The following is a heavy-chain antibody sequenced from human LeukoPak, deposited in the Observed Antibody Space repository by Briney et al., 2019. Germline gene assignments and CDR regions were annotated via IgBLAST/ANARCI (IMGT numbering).Heavy chain of an antibody. V-gene: IGHV3-30*04. J-gene: IGHJ6*04. CDR1: GFTFSSYA. CDR2: TSYDGSNK. CDR3: ARPRSSIYYYYGMDV. Sequence: GRSLRVSCAASGFTFSSYAMHWVRQAPGKGLEWVAVTSYDGSNKYCADSVKGRFTISRDNSKNTLYLQMNSLRAEDTAVYYCARPRSSIYYYYGMDVWGKGTTVTVSS.